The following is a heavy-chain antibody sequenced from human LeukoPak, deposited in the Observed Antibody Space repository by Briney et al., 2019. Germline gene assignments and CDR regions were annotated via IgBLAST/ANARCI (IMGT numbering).Heavy chain of an antibody. V-gene: IGHV4-34*01. CDR3: ARGRGYYYDSSIDY. CDR2: INHSGST. Sequence: SETLSLTCAVYGGSFSGYYWSWIRQPPGKGLEWIGEINHSGSTNYNPPLKSRVTISVDTSKNQFSLKLSSVTAADTAVYYCARGRGYYYDSSIDYWGQGTLVTVSS. D-gene: IGHD3-22*01. CDR1: GGSFSGYY. J-gene: IGHJ4*02.